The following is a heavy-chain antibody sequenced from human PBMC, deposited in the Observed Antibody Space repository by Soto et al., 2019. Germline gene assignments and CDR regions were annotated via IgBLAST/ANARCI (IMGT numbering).Heavy chain of an antibody. J-gene: IGHJ6*03. D-gene: IGHD3-3*01. Sequence: SETLSLTCTVSGGSISSYYWSWIRQPPGKGLEWIGYIYYSGSTNYNPSLKSRVTISVDTSKNQFSLKLSSVTAADTAVYYCARDQRHDFWSGYYWGKQSYYMDVWGKGTTVTVSS. CDR2: IYYSGST. CDR1: GGSISSYY. V-gene: IGHV4-59*01. CDR3: ARDQRHDFWSGYYWGKQSYYMDV.